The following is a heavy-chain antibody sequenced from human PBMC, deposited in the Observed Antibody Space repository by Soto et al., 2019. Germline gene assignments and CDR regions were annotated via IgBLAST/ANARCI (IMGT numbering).Heavy chain of an antibody. Sequence: GGSLRVSCAASGFIFSDHYMDWGRQAPGKGLEWVARSKNKENTYTTEYAASVKGRFTISRDDSKNSLFLQMNGLKTEDTAVYYFGRDGVVLAVFDICAQGTMVTVS. J-gene: IGHJ3*02. CDR3: GRDGVVLAVFDI. CDR2: SKNKENTYTT. CDR1: GFIFSDHY. D-gene: IGHD6-19*01. V-gene: IGHV3-72*01.